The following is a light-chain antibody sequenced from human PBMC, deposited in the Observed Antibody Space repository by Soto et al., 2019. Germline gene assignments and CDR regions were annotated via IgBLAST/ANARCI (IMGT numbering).Light chain of an antibody. CDR2: AAS. CDR1: DNIAKY. Sequence: DIQTTQSPSSLSASVGDRVTITCRTSDNIAKYLNWYQQKPGQVPKLQIVAASRLQSGVPTRFSGSGSGTDFTLTINNLQPEDFATYYCQQSYSAPPWTFGQGTKVEVK. CDR3: QQSYSAPPWT. V-gene: IGKV1-39*01. J-gene: IGKJ1*01.